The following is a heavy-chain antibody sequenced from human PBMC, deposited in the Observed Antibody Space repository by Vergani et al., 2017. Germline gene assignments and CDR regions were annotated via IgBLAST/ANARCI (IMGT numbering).Heavy chain of an antibody. V-gene: IGHV4-34*01. CDR1: GGFFSGYY. J-gene: IGHJ5*02. Sequence: QVQLQQWGAGLLKPSETLSLTCAVHGGFFSGYYWSWIRQPPGKGLEWFGAINHSGSTNYNPSLKSRVTLSVDTSKNQFSLKLSSVTAADTAVYYCVRTVALWFGETKDGGWFDPWGQGTLVTVTS. CDR3: VRTVALWFGETKDGGWFDP. D-gene: IGHD3-10*01. CDR2: INHSGST.